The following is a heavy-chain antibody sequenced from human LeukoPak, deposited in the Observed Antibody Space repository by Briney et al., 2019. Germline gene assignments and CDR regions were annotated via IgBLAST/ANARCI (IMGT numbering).Heavy chain of an antibody. CDR2: IYTSGST. D-gene: IGHD3-22*01. J-gene: IGHJ5*02. V-gene: IGHV4-4*07. Sequence: SETLSLTCTVSGGSISSYYWSWIRQPAGKGLEWIGRIYTSGSTNYNPSLKSRVTMSVDTSKNQFSLKLSSVTAADTAVYYCARDGGTYYYDSSESNWFDPWGQGTLVTVSS. CDR1: GGSISSYY. CDR3: ARDGGTYYYDSSESNWFDP.